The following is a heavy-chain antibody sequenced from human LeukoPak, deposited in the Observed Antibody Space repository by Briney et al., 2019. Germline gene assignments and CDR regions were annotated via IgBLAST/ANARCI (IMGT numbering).Heavy chain of an antibody. CDR1: GFTFSSYG. J-gene: IGHJ4*02. CDR2: IWYDGSNK. D-gene: IGHD5-24*01. Sequence: GGSLRLSCAASGFTFSSYGMHWVRQAPGKGLEWVAVIWYDGSNKYYADSVKGRFTISRDNSKNTLYQQMNSLRAEDTAVYYCARGPEMATSFDYWGQGTLVTVSS. V-gene: IGHV3-33*01. CDR3: ARGPEMATSFDY.